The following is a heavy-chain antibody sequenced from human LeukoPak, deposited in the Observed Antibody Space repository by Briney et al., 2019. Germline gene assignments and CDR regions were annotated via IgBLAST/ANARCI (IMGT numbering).Heavy chain of an antibody. Sequence: SETLSLTCTVSGGSINNYYWSWVRQPPGAGLEWLAYIYYTGSTNYNPSLKTRLTISVDTSKNQFSLRLNSVTAADTAVYYCARSLMGYYDSSGFDYWGQGTLVTVSS. J-gene: IGHJ4*02. CDR1: GGSINNYY. CDR2: IYYTGST. CDR3: ARSLMGYYDSSGFDY. V-gene: IGHV4-59*08. D-gene: IGHD3-22*01.